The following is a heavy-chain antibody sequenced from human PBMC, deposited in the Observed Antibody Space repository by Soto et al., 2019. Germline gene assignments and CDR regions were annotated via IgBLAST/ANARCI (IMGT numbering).Heavy chain of an antibody. V-gene: IGHV1-46*03. CDR1: GYTFTSYY. CDR2: INPSGGST. D-gene: IGHD3-3*01. Sequence: ASVKVSCKASGYTFTSYYMHWVRQAPGQGLEWMGIINPSGGSTSYAQKFQGRVTMTRDTSTSTVYMELSSLRSEDTAVYYCASPSPNYDFWSGYYARGDYYYMDVWGKGTTVTVSS. CDR3: ASPSPNYDFWSGYYARGDYYYMDV. J-gene: IGHJ6*03.